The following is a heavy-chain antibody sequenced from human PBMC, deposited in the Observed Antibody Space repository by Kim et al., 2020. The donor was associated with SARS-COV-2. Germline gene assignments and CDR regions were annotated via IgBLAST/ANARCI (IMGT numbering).Heavy chain of an antibody. CDR2: IKQDGSEK. Sequence: GGSLRLSCAASGFTFSSYWMSWVRQAPGKGLEWVANIKQDGSEKYYVDSVKGRFTISRDNAKNSLYLQMNSLRAEDTAVYYCARDLAPPSYYDILTGYYLDYWGQGTLVTVSS. V-gene: IGHV3-7*01. CDR3: ARDLAPPSYYDILTGYYLDY. CDR1: GFTFSSYW. J-gene: IGHJ4*02. D-gene: IGHD3-9*01.